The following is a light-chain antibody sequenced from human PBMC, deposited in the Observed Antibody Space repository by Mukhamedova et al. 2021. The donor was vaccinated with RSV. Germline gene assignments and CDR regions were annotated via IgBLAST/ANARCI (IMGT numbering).Light chain of an antibody. CDR2: LAS. Sequence: LASNRASGVPDRFSGSGSGTDFTLKISRVGTEDVGVYYCMESLQPPFTSGPGTKVD. J-gene: IGKJ3*01. CDR3: MESLQPPFT. V-gene: IGKV2-28*01.